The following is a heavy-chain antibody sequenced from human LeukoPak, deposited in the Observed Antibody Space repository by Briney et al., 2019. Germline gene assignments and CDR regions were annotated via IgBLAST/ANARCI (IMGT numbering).Heavy chain of an antibody. CDR3: ARDYNGGNPEDY. J-gene: IGHJ4*02. CDR2: ISSSSSYI. Sequence: GGSLRLSCAASGFTFSSYSMNWVRQAPGKGLEWVSSISSSSSYIYYADSVKGRFTISRDNAKNSLYLQMNSLRAEDTAVYYCARDYNGGNPEDYWGQGTLVTVSS. CDR1: GFTFSSYS. D-gene: IGHD4-23*01. V-gene: IGHV3-21*01.